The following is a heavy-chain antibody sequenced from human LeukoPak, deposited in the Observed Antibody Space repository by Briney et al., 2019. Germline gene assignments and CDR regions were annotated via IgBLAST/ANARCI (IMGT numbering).Heavy chain of an antibody. V-gene: IGHV4-59*08. J-gene: IGHJ3*02. CDR1: GGSISSYY. CDR2: SYYSGST. Sequence: SETLSLTCGVSGGSISSYYWSWIRQPPGKGLEYVGYSYYSGSTDNDPSIKSRVTISADTSTQFSLMLTSVTAADTAVYYCARQSIAARPALDIWGRGTMVPVSS. D-gene: IGHD6-6*01. CDR3: ARQSIAARPALDI.